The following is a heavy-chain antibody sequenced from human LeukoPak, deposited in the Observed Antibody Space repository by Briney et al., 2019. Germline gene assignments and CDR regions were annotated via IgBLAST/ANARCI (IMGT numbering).Heavy chain of an antibody. J-gene: IGHJ1*01. Sequence: GGSLRLSCAVSGFTFSRFGMSWIRQAPGKGLEWVSTISDSGGRTYHADAVKGRFTISRDNSKNTPFLQMNSLRAEDTAVYYCAFLVVSGTVDGTNWGQGTLVTVSS. CDR3: AFLVVSGTVDGTN. CDR2: ISDSGGRT. D-gene: IGHD6-19*01. CDR1: GFTFSRFG. V-gene: IGHV3-23*01.